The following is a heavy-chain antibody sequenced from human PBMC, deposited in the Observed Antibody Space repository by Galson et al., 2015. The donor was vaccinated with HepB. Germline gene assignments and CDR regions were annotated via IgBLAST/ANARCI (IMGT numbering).Heavy chain of an antibody. V-gene: IGHV3-23*01. CDR1: GFTFSSYA. CDR2: ISGSGGST. Sequence: SLRLSCAASGFTFSSYAMSWVRQAPGKGLEWVSAISGSGGSTYYADSVKGRFTISRDNSKNTLYLQMNSLRAEDTAVYYCAKFFPNEDIVVVPAAIGLVDTATTGLVYYGMDFWGQGTTVTVSS. D-gene: IGHD2-2*02. J-gene: IGHJ6*02. CDR3: AKFFPNEDIVVVPAAIGLVDTATTGLVYYGMDF.